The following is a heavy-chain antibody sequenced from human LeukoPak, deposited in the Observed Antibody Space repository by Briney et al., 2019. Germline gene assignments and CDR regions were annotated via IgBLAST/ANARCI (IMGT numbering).Heavy chain of an antibody. J-gene: IGHJ6*02. V-gene: IGHV4-34*01. CDR2: INHSGST. Sequence: SETLSLTCAVYGGSFSGYYWSWIRQPPGKGLEWIGEINHSGSTNYNPSLKSRVTISVDTSKNQFSLKLSSVTAADTAVYYCARTRYSYGYYYGMDVWGQGTMVTVSS. CDR1: GGSFSGYY. CDR3: ARTRYSYGYYYGMDV. D-gene: IGHD5-18*01.